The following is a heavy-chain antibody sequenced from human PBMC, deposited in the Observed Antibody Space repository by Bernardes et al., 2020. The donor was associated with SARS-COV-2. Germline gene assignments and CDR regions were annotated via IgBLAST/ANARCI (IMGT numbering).Heavy chain of an antibody. D-gene: IGHD6-6*01. CDR1: GFTFSKYA. J-gene: IGHJ6*02. V-gene: IGHV3-23*01. CDR3: SKNAKYSSSSMEV. Sequence: GGSLRLSCVASGFTFSKYAMTWVRQAPGKGLEWVSAISDIGSSTYYAESVKGRVTISRDNSRNTVYLEMSSLRADDTAVYYCSKNAKYSSSSMEVWGQGTTVTVS. CDR2: ISDIGSST.